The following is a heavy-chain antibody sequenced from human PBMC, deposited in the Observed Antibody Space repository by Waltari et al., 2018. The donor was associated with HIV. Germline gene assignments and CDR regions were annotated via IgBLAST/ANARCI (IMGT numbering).Heavy chain of an antibody. V-gene: IGHV1-2*02. CDR3: ARDNSSGWGDFDC. D-gene: IGHD6-19*01. CDR1: GYTFTGYY. CDR2: IVPKTGAS. J-gene: IGHJ4*02. Sequence: QVQLVQSGAEVKKPGASVKVSCKASGYTFTGYYVHWVRQAPGQGLEGMGVIVPKTGASNTAQKFQGRVTMIRDTSISTAYMELSRLTADDTAVYYCARDNSSGWGDFDCWGQGTLVTVS.